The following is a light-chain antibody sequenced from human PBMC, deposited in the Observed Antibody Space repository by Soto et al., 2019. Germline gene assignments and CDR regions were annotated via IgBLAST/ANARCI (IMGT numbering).Light chain of an antibody. CDR1: QTVRNNY. CDR3: QQYGSSPAKVT. CDR2: DAS. V-gene: IGKV3-20*01. Sequence: EFVLTQSPGTLSLSPGERATLSCRASQTVRNNYLAWYQQKPGQAPRLLIYDASSRATGIPDKFSGGGSGTDFTLTISRLEPEDFAVYYCQQYGSSPAKVTFGQGTKVDIK. J-gene: IGKJ1*01.